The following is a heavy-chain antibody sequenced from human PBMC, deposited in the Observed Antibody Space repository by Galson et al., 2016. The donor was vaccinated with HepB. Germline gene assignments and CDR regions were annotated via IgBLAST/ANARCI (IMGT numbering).Heavy chain of an antibody. J-gene: IGHJ6*02. Sequence: SETLSLTCAVKGGSFGHHYWSWIRLTPGRGLEWIGEINQSGSSTYNPTFRDRVIISIDMSKKQFSLRLSSMTAADTAIYYCAREGGGYEVRYFYYGLDVWGHGTTVTVSS. V-gene: IGHV4-34*01. CDR1: GGSFGHHY. D-gene: IGHD5-12*01. CDR3: AREGGGYEVRYFYYGLDV. CDR2: INQSGSS.